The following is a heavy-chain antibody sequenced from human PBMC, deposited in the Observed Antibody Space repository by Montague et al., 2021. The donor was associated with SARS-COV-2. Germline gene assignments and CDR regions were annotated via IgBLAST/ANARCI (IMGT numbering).Heavy chain of an antibody. D-gene: IGHD2-8*01. J-gene: IGHJ4*02. V-gene: IGHV3-48*03. Sequence: SLRLSCAASTFTLSSYELNWVRQAPGKGLEWVSQITSSGIFIYYADSVKGRFTISRDNAKNSLFLQMNSLRVEDTAVYYCARDPESWWMTFDYWGQGALVTVSS. CDR1: TFTLSSYE. CDR3: ARDPESWWMTFDY. CDR2: ITSSGIFI.